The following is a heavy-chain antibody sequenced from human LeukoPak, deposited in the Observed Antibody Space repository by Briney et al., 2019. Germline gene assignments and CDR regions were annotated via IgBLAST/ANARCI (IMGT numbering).Heavy chain of an antibody. D-gene: IGHD4-23*01. CDR3: ARVYGGSRGQFDY. CDR2: ISYDGSNK. J-gene: IGHJ4*02. CDR1: GFIFSSYG. Sequence: GGSLRLSCEASGFIFSSYGIHWVRQAPGKGLEWVAVISYDGSNKYYADSVKGRFTISRDNSKNTLYLQMNSLRAEDTAVYYCARVYGGSRGQFDYWGQGTLVTVSS. V-gene: IGHV3-30*03.